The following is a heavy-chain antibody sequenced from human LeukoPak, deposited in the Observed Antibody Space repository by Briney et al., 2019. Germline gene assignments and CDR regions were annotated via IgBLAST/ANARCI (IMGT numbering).Heavy chain of an antibody. CDR3: ARGPIFGVVPVDY. Sequence: GGSLRLSCAASGFTFSSYAMHWVRQAPGKGLVWVSRINTDGSSTSYADSVKGRFTISRDNAKNTLYLQMNSLRAEDTAVYYCARGPIFGVVPVDYWGQGTLVTVSS. CDR1: GFTFSSYA. D-gene: IGHD3-3*01. V-gene: IGHV3-74*01. J-gene: IGHJ4*02. CDR2: INTDGSST.